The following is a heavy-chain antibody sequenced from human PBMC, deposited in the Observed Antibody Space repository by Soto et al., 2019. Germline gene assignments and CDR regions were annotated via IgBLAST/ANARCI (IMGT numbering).Heavy chain of an antibody. J-gene: IGHJ3*02. CDR2: IKQDGSEK. D-gene: IGHD6-19*01. CDR3: ARGEAVAGVDDAFDI. V-gene: IGHV3-7*01. Sequence: GGSLRLSCAASGFTFSSYWMSWVRQAPGKGLEWVANIKQDGSEKYYVDSVKGRFTISRDNAKNSLYLQMNSLRAEDTAVYYCARGEAVAGVDDAFDIWGQGTMVTVSS. CDR1: GFTFSSYW.